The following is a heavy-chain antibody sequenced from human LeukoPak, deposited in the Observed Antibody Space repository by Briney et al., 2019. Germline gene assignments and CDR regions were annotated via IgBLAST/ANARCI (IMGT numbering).Heavy chain of an antibody. CDR1: GGSFSGYY. J-gene: IGHJ4*02. D-gene: IGHD3-9*01. CDR2: INHSGST. Sequence: PSETLPLTCAVYGGSFSGYYWSWIRQPPGKGLEWIGEINHSGSTNYNPSLKSRVTISVDTSKNQFSLKLSSVTAADTAVYCCASLFMDYDILTGVDYWGQGTLVTVSS. CDR3: ASLFMDYDILTGVDY. V-gene: IGHV4-34*01.